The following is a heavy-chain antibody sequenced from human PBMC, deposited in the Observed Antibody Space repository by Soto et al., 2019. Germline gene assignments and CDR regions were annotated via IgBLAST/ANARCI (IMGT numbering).Heavy chain of an antibody. V-gene: IGHV3-48*03. CDR1: EFTFSNYE. Sequence: GSLRLSCVGAEFTFSNYEMNWGRQAPGKWLEWVSYISYTGSTIYYEDSVRGRFTISRDNSKNSLYLQMNSLRAEDTAVYYCARGLRNYYDRSGLHFWGQGTLVTVSS. CDR2: ISYTGSTI. CDR3: ARGLRNYYDRSGLHF. D-gene: IGHD3-22*01. J-gene: IGHJ4*02.